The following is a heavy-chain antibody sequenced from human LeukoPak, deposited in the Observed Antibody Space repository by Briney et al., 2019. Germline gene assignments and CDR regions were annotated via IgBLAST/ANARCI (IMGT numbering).Heavy chain of an antibody. CDR2: ISGSGDST. J-gene: IGHJ4*02. CDR3: AKDPRVVVPAALFDY. CDR1: GFTFSTYA. D-gene: IGHD2-2*01. Sequence: PGGSLRLSCAASGFTFSTYAVNWVRPAPGKGLEWVSTISGSGDSTYYADSVKGRFTISRDNSKNTLYLQMNSLRAEDTAVYYCAKDPRVVVPAALFDYWGQGTLVTVSS. V-gene: IGHV3-23*01.